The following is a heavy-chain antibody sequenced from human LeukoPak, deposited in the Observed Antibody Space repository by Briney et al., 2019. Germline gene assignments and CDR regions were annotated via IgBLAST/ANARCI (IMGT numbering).Heavy chain of an antibody. Sequence: SETLSLTCTVSGGSISSYYWSWIRQPPGKGLEWIGYIYYSGSTNYNPSLKSRVTISVDTSKNQFSLKLSSVTAADTAVYYCARGSSNIVLMVYAHYYYMDVWGKGTTVTASS. D-gene: IGHD2-8*01. CDR2: IYYSGST. V-gene: IGHV4-59*12. CDR1: GGSISSYY. CDR3: ARGSSNIVLMVYAHYYYMDV. J-gene: IGHJ6*03.